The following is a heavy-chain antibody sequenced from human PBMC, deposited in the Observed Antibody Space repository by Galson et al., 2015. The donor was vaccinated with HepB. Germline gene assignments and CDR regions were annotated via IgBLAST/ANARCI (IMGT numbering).Heavy chain of an antibody. V-gene: IGHV1-24*01. Sequence: SVKVSCKVSGYTLTALSMHWVRQAPGKGLEWMGGFDPEDGETIYAQNFQGRVTMTEDTSTDTAYMILSSLRSEDTAVFYCATRPPGLPTVTTVGHYHGMDVWGQGTTVTVSS. CDR2: FDPEDGET. J-gene: IGHJ6*02. CDR3: ATRPPGLPTVTTVGHYHGMDV. CDR1: GYTLTALS. D-gene: IGHD4-11*01.